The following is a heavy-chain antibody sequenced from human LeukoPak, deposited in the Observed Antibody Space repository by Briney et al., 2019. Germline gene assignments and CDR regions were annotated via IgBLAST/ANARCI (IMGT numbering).Heavy chain of an antibody. CDR3: ARDYVDHDDY. Sequence: GGSLRLSCVASGFTFRTYAMHWARQAPGKGLEWVAVIWYDGSNKYYADSVKGRFTISRDNAKNSLYLQMNSLRAEDTAVYYCARDYVDHDDYWGQGTLVTVSS. J-gene: IGHJ4*02. D-gene: IGHD5-12*01. V-gene: IGHV3-33*08. CDR1: GFTFRTYA. CDR2: IWYDGSNK.